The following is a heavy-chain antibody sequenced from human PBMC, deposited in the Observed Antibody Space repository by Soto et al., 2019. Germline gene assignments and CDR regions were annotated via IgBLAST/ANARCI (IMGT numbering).Heavy chain of an antibody. D-gene: IGHD3-3*01. J-gene: IGHJ4*02. CDR1: GFTFSSYS. CDR3: ARETYDFWSGYPNDY. V-gene: IGHV3-21*01. CDR2: ISSSSSYI. Sequence: PGGSLRLSCAASGFTFSSYSMNWVRQAPGKGLEWVSSISSSSSYIYYADSVKGRFTISRDNAKNSLYLQMNSLRAEDTAVYYCARETYDFWSGYPNDYWGQGTLVTVSS.